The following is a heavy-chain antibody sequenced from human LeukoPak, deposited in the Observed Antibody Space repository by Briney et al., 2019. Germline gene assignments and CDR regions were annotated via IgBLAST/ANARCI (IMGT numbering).Heavy chain of an antibody. D-gene: IGHD1-26*01. CDR3: TGGPGQITTKADC. CDR2: ISSGGDTT. J-gene: IGHJ4*02. V-gene: IGHV3-48*01. Sequence: GGSLRLSCAASGFTFNTYAMNWVRQAPGKGLEWVSYISSGGDTTYHADSVKGRFTISRDNAKNSLYLQMNSLRAEDTAMYYCTGGPGQITTKADCWGRGTLVTVSS. CDR1: GFTFNTYA.